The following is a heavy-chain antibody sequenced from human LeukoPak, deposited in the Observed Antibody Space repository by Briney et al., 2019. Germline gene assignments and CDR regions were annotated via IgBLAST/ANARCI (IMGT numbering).Heavy chain of an antibody. J-gene: IGHJ5*02. Sequence: SETLSLTCTVSGGSISSYYWSWIRQPAGKGLEWIGRIYTSGSTNYNPSLRSRVTMSVDTSKNQFSLKLSSVTAADTAVYYCARDRLTGYCTNGVCSLNWFDPWGQGTLVTVSS. D-gene: IGHD2-8*01. CDR3: ARDRLTGYCTNGVCSLNWFDP. V-gene: IGHV4-4*07. CDR1: GGSISSYY. CDR2: IYTSGST.